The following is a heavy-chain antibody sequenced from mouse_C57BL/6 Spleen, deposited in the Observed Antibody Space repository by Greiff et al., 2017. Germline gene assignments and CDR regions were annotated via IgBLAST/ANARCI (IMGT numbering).Heavy chain of an antibody. V-gene: IGHV1-82*01. Sequence: VKLQESGPELVKPGASVKISCKASGYAFSSSWMNWVKQRPGKGLEWIGRIYPGDGDTNYNGKFKGKATLTADKSSSTAYMQLSSLTSEDSAVYFCARDTTVVATYYFDYWGQGTTLTVSS. CDR3: ARDTTVVATYYFDY. CDR2: IYPGDGDT. J-gene: IGHJ2*01. D-gene: IGHD1-1*01. CDR1: GYAFSSSW.